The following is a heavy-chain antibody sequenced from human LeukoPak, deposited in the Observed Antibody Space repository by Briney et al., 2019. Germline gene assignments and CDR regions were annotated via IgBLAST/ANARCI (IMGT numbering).Heavy chain of an antibody. CDR2: IRPDGSST. CDR1: GLSFTASY. J-gene: IGHJ4*02. Sequence: PGGSLRLSCAASGLSFTASYMTWVRQAPGKGLECVAYIRPDGSSTYYVDSVKGRFTISRDNAKNSVYLQMNSLRVEDTALYYCSTEPRLLSYWGQGTLVTVSP. CDR3: STEPRLLSY. V-gene: IGHV3-7*01. D-gene: IGHD3-10*01.